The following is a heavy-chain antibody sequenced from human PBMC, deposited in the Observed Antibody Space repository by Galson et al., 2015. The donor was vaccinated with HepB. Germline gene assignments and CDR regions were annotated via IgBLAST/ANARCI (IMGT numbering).Heavy chain of an antibody. J-gene: IGHJ6*03. CDR1: GYTFTSYA. D-gene: IGHD3-10*01. CDR2: INAGNGNT. CDR3: ARVGPGITMVQGGHLYYMDV. V-gene: IGHV1-3*01. Sequence: SVKVSCKASGYTFTSYAMHWVRQAPGQRLEWMGWINAGNGNTKYSQKFQGRVTITRDTSASTAYMELSSLRSEDTAVYYCARVGPGITMVQGGHLYYMDVWGKGTTVTVSS.